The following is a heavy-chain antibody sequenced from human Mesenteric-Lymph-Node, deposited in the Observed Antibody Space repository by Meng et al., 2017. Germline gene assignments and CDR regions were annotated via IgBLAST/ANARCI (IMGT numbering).Heavy chain of an antibody. CDR1: GFTFSSYW. J-gene: IGHJ4*02. D-gene: IGHD6-19*01. V-gene: IGHV3-7*01. CDR3: ARAHPRLGIFDY. Sequence: GESLKISCAAPGFTFSSYWMSWVRQAPGKGLEWVANIKQDGSEKYYVDSVKGRFTISRDNAKNSLYLQMNSLRAEDTAVYYCARAHPRLGIFDYWGQGTLVTVSS. CDR2: IKQDGSEK.